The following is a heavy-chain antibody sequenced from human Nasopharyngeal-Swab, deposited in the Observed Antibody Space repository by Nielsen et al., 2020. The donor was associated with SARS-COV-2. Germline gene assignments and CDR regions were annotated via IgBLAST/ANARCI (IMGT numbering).Heavy chain of an antibody. J-gene: IGHJ4*02. Sequence: RGSLRLSWAASGFTFRSYSMNWVRQAPGKGLEWVSSISSSSSYIYYADSVKGRFTISRDNAKNSLYLQMNSLRAEDTAVYYCARADSSSWYFDYWGQGTLVTVSS. CDR1: GFTFRSYS. D-gene: IGHD6-13*01. CDR3: ARADSSSWYFDY. V-gene: IGHV3-21*01. CDR2: ISSSSSYI.